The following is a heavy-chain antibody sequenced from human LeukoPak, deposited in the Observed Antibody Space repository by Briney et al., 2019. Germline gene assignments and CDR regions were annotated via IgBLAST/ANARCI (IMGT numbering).Heavy chain of an antibody. V-gene: IGHV3-23*01. CDR3: TKDRRGPAAGTWYFDS. D-gene: IGHD6-13*01. CDR1: GFTFSSSA. Sequence: PGGSLRLSCAASGFTFSSSAMSWVRQAPGRGLEWVSSITAIDGRTYYADSVRGRFTISRDNSKNTVYLQLNSLRAGDTAIYYCTKDRRGPAAGTWYFDSWGQGTLVTVSS. J-gene: IGHJ4*02. CDR2: ITAIDGRT.